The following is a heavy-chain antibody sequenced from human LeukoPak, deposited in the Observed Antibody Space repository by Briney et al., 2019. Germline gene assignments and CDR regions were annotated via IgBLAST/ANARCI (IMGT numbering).Heavy chain of an antibody. D-gene: IGHD3-16*02. CDR2: ISYDGSNE. J-gene: IGHJ4*02. CDR3: AKGPAPRLGEFSYHALVDY. CDR1: GFTFSSYG. Sequence: GGFLRLSCVASGFTFSSYGMHWVRQAPGKGLEWVAFISYDGSNENIADSVKGRFIISRDNSKNTPYLQMNSLRAEDTAVYYCAKGPAPRLGEFSYHALVDYWGQGTLVTVSS. V-gene: IGHV3-30*18.